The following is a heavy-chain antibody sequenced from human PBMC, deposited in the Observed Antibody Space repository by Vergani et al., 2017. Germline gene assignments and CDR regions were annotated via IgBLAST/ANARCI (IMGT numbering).Heavy chain of an antibody. V-gene: IGHV3-30*01. CDR2: ISYEGSNK. Sequence: QVQLVESGGGVVQPGRSLRLSCAASGFTFSSYALHWVRQAPGKGLEWVAVISYEGSNKYYADSVKGRFTISRDNSTNTLYLQINSLRAEDTAVYYCARDLHEMAYYYYYDMDVWGKGTTVTVSS. CDR3: ARDLHEMAYYYYYDMDV. J-gene: IGHJ6*03. CDR1: GFTFSSYA. D-gene: IGHD5-24*01.